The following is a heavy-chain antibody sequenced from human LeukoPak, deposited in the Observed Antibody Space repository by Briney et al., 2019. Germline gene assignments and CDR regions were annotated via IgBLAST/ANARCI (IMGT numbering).Heavy chain of an antibody. V-gene: IGHV1-2*02. D-gene: IGHD3-9*01. CDR3: ARDPRYDILTGYYFDY. J-gene: IGHJ4*02. CDR2: INPKSGGT. Sequence: ASVEVSCKASGYTFSDYYMHWVRQAPGQGLEWMGWINPKSGGTSYPQRFQGRVTMTRDTSISTAYMELSRLRSDDTAVYYCARDPRYDILTGYYFDYWGQGTLVTVSS. CDR1: GYTFSDYY.